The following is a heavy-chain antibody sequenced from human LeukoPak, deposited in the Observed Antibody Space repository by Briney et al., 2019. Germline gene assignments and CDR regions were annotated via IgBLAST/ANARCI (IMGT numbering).Heavy chain of an antibody. CDR2: INPDGNEK. CDR3: SGRDSSRSPRAY. Sequence: GGSPRLSCAASGLTFTDFWTNWVRLAPGRGLEWLANINPDGNEKYYVDSVKGRFAMSRDNAKNEVYLEMNSLRAEDTGVYYCSGRDSSRSPRAYWGQGTLVSVSS. D-gene: IGHD6-13*01. V-gene: IGHV3-7*01. J-gene: IGHJ4*02. CDR1: GLTFTDFW.